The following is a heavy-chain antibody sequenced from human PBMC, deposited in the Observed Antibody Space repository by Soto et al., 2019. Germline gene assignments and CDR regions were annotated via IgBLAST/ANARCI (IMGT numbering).Heavy chain of an antibody. CDR1: GFTFGRYE. D-gene: IGHD6-13*01. CDR3: ARELAAAGSFDY. V-gene: IGHV3-48*03. CDR2: ISTSGSTI. Sequence: EVQLVESGGDLVQPGGSLRLSCAASGFTFGRYEMNWVRQAPGKGLEWISYISTSGSTIYYADSVKGRFTISRDNAKNSLYLQMNSLRAEDTAVYYCARELAAAGSFDYWGQGTLVTVSS. J-gene: IGHJ4*02.